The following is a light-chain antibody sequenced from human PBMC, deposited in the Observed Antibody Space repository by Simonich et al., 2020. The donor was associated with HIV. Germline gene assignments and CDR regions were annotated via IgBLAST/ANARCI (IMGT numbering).Light chain of an antibody. CDR1: QSVLYSSNNKNY. CDR3: QQYYTTPWT. V-gene: IGKV4-1*01. CDR2: WAS. J-gene: IGKJ1*01. Sequence: DIVMTQSPDSLAVSLGERATINCKSSQSVLYSSNNKNYLAWYQQKPGQPPKLLSDWASTRESGVPDLFSGSGSGTDFTLTISSLQAEDVAIYYCQQYYTTPWTFGQGTKVEI.